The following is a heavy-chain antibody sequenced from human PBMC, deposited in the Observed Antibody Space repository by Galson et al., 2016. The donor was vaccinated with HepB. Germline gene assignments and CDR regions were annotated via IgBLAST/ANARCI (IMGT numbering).Heavy chain of an antibody. J-gene: IGHJ5*01. V-gene: IGHV1-2*02. CDR2: INPNGGGT. CDR3: ARGPTYASDYTGFYYVGSWFDA. CDR1: GYSFSDYY. D-gene: IGHD3-22*01. Sequence: SVKVSCKASGYSFSDYYIHWVRQAPGEGLEWMGWINPNGGGTKYAQKFQDRVTMTRDTSISAASMELNRLRSDDTAVYYCARGPTYASDYTGFYYVGSWFDAWGHGTLGTVAS.